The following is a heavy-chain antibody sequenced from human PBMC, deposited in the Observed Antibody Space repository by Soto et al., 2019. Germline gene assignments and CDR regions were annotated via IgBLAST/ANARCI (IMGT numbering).Heavy chain of an antibody. J-gene: IGHJ3*01. D-gene: IGHD1-26*01. CDR1: GFTFSYYW. CDR3: ARGDRGAFDL. Sequence: EVQLVESGGGLVQPGESLRLSCAASGFTFSYYWMHWVRQSPGKGLLWISHIHNDGSRTTYADSVKGRFTISRDNARNMVYLQRNSLRDEDTAVYYCARGDRGAFDLWGQGTAVTVSS. V-gene: IGHV3-74*03. CDR2: IHNDGSRT.